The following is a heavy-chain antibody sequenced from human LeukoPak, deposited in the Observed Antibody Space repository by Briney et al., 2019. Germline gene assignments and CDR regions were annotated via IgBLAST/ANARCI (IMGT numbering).Heavy chain of an antibody. CDR3: VKDQFDSSGWALWYYYYGMDV. J-gene: IGHJ6*02. CDR1: GFTFSTTA. D-gene: IGHD6-19*01. CDR2: ISGSGDNTVMSGSGENT. V-gene: IGHV3-23*01. Sequence: GGSLRLSCAASGFTFSTTAMGWVRQAPGKGLEWLSVISGSGDNTVMSGSGENTYYADSVKGRFTISRDNSKNTLYLQMSSLRAEDTAVYYCVKDQFDSSGWALWYYYYGMDVWGQGTTVTVSS.